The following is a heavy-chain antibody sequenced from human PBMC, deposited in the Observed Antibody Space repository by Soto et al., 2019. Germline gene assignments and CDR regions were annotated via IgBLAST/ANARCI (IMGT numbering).Heavy chain of an antibody. V-gene: IGHV1-69*01. CDR1: GGTFSSYA. D-gene: IGHD2-15*01. Sequence: QVQLVQSGAEVKKPGSSVKVSCKASGGTFSSYAISWVRQAPGQGLEWMGGIIPIFGTANYAQKFQGRVTITADESTSTAYMELSSLRSEDTAVYYCARGFYCSGASCYYYYGMDVWGQGTTVTVSS. CDR3: ARGFYCSGASCYYYYGMDV. J-gene: IGHJ6*02. CDR2: IIPIFGTA.